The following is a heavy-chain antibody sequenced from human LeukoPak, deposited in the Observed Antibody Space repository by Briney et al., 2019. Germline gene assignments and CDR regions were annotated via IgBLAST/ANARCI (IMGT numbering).Heavy chain of an antibody. V-gene: IGHV1-18*04. CDR1: GYTFTSYG. Sequence: ASVKVSCKASGYTFTSYGISWVRQAPGQGLEWKGWISAYNGNTNYAQKLQGRVTMTTDTSTSTAYMELRSLRPDDTAVYYCARAGTYCSSTSCLLYWFDPWGQGTLVTVSS. CDR3: ARAGTYCSSTSCLLYWFDP. D-gene: IGHD2-2*01. CDR2: ISAYNGNT. J-gene: IGHJ5*02.